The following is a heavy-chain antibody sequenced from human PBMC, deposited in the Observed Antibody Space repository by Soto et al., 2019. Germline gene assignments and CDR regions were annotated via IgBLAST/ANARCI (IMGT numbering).Heavy chain of an antibody. V-gene: IGHV4-31*03. CDR2: ISYSGST. D-gene: IGHD6-19*01. CDR3: ARDLGSEQWFFDS. J-gene: IGHJ4*02. CDR1: GASLSSGSYY. Sequence: LSLTCSVSGASLSSGSYYWSWIRQHPGKGLEWIGYISYSGSTYYNPSLTSRVDMSVDTSKKQFSLRLTSVTAADTAVYYCARDLGSEQWFFDSWGQGTLVTVSS.